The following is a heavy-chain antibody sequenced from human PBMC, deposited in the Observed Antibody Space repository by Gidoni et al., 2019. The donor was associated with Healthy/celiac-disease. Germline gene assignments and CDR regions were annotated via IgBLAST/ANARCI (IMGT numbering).Heavy chain of an antibody. V-gene: IGHV3-48*02. J-gene: IGHJ4*02. CDR3: ARTFDWLLSTYYFDY. Sequence: EVQLVESGGGLVQPGGSLRLSCAASGFTFRSYSMNWVRQAPGKGLEWVSYISSSSSTIYYADSVKGRFTISRDNAKNSLYLQMNSLRDEDTAVYYCARTFDWLLSTYYFDYWGQGTLVTVSS. D-gene: IGHD3-9*01. CDR1: GFTFRSYS. CDR2: ISSSSSTI.